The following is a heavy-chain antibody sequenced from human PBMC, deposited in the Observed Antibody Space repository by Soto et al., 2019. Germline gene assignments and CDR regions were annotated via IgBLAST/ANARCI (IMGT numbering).Heavy chain of an antibody. J-gene: IGHJ3*01. V-gene: IGHV3-23*01. CDR3: AKDIVYDSSGYYYVSAFDV. CDR1: GFIFNSYG. Sequence: GGSLRLSCAASGFIFNSYGMSWVRQAPDMGLEWVSVISGSGAFIYYADSVKGRFSISRDNSRNTLHLQMNSLRAEDTAVYYCAKDIVYDSSGYYYVSAFDVGGQGTMVTVSS. D-gene: IGHD3-22*01. CDR2: ISGSGAFI.